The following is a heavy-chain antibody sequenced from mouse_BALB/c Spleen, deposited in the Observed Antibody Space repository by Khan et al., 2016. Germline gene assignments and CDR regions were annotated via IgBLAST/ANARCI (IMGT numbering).Heavy chain of an antibody. CDR3: ARDMEGYDDAMYY. J-gene: IGHJ4*01. CDR1: GFTFTDYY. V-gene: IGHV7-3*02. Sequence: EVELVESGGGLVQPGGSLRLSCATSGFTFTDYYMSWVRQPPGKALEWLGFIRNKANGYTPEYSASVKGRFTISRDNSQTILYLQMNTLRAEDSATYYCARDMEGYDDAMYYWGKGTSVRVSS. D-gene: IGHD2-2*01. CDR2: IRNKANGYTP.